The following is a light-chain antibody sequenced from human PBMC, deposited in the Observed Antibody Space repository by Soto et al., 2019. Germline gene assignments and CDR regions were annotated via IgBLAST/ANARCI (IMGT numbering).Light chain of an antibody. V-gene: IGKV3-11*01. J-gene: IGKJ1*01. CDR3: QHRSNWPSWT. CDR1: QSVSYY. CDR2: GAS. Sequence: EIVLTQSPGTLSLSPGERATLSCRASQSVSYYLAWYQQKPGQAPRLLIYGASTRAAGIPDRFSGSGSGTDFTLTITRLEPEDSAVYYCQHRSNWPSWTFGAGTKVDIK.